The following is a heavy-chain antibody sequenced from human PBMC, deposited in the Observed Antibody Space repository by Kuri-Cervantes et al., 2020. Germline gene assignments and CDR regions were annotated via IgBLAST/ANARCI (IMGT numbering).Heavy chain of an antibody. J-gene: IGHJ6*02. CDR1: GFTFSSYS. Sequence: GGSLRLSCAASGFTFSSYSMNWVRQAPGKGLEWVSSISSSSSYIYYADSVKGRFTISRDNAKNSLYLQMNSLRAEDTAVYYCARVRSREYYYGMDVRGQGTTVTVSS. CDR2: ISSSSSYI. D-gene: IGHD6-13*01. CDR3: ARVRSREYYYGMDV. V-gene: IGHV3-21*01.